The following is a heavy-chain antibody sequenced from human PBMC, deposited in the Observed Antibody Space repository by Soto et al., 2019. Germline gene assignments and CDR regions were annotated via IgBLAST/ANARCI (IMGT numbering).Heavy chain of an antibody. CDR1: GWSFSGYY. V-gene: IGHV4-34*01. J-gene: IGHJ6*02. D-gene: IGHD3-10*01. CDR2: INHSGST. CDR3: AKPFRGVIIPYDLDV. Sequence: SDTLSLTCAVYGWSFSGYYWSWIRQPPGKGLEWIGEINHSGSTNYNPSLKSRVTISVDTSKNQFSLELSSVTAADTAVYYCAKPFRGVIIPYDLDVWGQGTTVTVSS.